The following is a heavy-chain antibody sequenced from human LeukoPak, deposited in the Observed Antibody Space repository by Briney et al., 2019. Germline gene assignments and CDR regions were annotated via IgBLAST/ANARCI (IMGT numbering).Heavy chain of an antibody. V-gene: IGHV3-7*01. CDR2: IKEDGTEK. Sequence: GGSLRLSCAASGFTLSNFWMAWVRQAPGKGLEWVANIKEDGTEKYYADSVKGRFTISRDNSKNTLYLQMNSLRAEDTAVYYCAREERTLDPYCGGDCYLDYWGQGTLVTVSS. J-gene: IGHJ4*02. CDR1: GFTLSNFW. CDR3: AREERTLDPYCGGDCYLDY. D-gene: IGHD2-21*02.